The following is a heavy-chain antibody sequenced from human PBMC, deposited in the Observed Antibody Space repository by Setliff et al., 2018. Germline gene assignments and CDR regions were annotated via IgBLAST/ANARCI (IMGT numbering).Heavy chain of an antibody. CDR3: ARAPRLEWILPTFDY. Sequence: GASVQVSCKASDYAFVSYGLSWVRQAPGQGLEWLGWISAYTGKADYAHNFQDRLTMTTDTSTNTAYMELRSLTSDDTAVYFCARAPRLEWILPTFDYWGQGTPVTVSS. CDR2: ISAYTGKA. CDR1: DYAFVSYG. D-gene: IGHD3-3*01. V-gene: IGHV1-18*01. J-gene: IGHJ4*02.